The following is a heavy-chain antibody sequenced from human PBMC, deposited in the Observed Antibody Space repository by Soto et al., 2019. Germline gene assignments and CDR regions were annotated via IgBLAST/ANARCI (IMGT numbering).Heavy chain of an antibody. J-gene: IGHJ6*02. CDR2: ISYDGSNK. Sequence: PGGSLRLSCAASGFTFSSYGMHWVRQAPGKGLEWVAVISYDGSNKYYADSVKGRFTISRDNSKNTLYLQMNSLRAEDTAVYYCARDWDIVILSVPIPNYNYGMDVWGQGTTVTVSS. D-gene: IGHD2-15*01. V-gene: IGHV3-30*03. CDR3: ARDWDIVILSVPIPNYNYGMDV. CDR1: GFTFSSYG.